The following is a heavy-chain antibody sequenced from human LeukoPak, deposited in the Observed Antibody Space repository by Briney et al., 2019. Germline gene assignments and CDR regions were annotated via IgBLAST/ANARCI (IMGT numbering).Heavy chain of an antibody. CDR1: GFTFSGSA. CDR3: ARRSGAAIPFVY. CDR2: IKSKGNSHAT. Sequence: GGSLRLSCEASGFTFSGSAMHWVRQASGKGLEWLGHIKSKGNSHATAYAASLKGRFTISRDDSKNTAYLQTNNLETEATAMYYCARRSGAAIPFVYWGQGTLVTVSS. D-gene: IGHD2-2*02. V-gene: IGHV3-73*01. J-gene: IGHJ4*02.